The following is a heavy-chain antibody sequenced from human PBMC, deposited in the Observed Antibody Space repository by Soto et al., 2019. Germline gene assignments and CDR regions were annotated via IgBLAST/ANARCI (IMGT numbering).Heavy chain of an antibody. CDR1: GLSFDDYG. Sequence: SLRLTCVTAGLSFDDYGMPWVRQAPGRGLEWVAGISWNSGNMNYADSVKARFTISRDNAKNSLSLQMNSLRPEDTALYYCAKDIRGRGSYYYYYGMDVWGRGTTVTVSS. J-gene: IGHJ6*02. D-gene: IGHD3-16*01. CDR3: AKDIRGRGSYYYYYGMDV. V-gene: IGHV3-9*01. CDR2: ISWNSGNM.